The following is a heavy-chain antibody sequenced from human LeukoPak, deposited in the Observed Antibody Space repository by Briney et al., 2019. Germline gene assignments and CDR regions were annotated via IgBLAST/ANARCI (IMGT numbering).Heavy chain of an antibody. CDR2: INPESGGT. J-gene: IGHJ3*02. CDR3: TRDFLHVYYYDSSGYVRGAFDI. Sequence: ASVKVSCKASGYTFTDYYMYWVRQAPGQGPEWMGWINPESGGTNYAQKFQGRVTMTRDTSISTVYMELSRLRSDDTAVYYCTRDFLHVYYYDSSGYVRGAFDIWGQGTMVTVSS. CDR1: GYTFTDYY. V-gene: IGHV1-2*02. D-gene: IGHD3-22*01.